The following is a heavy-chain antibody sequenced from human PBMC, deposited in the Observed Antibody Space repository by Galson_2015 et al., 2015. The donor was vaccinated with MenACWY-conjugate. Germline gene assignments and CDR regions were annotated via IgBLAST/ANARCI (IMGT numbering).Heavy chain of an antibody. CDR1: GGSASSSGYY. D-gene: IGHD2/OR15-2a*01. CDR2: IYDSGTT. V-gene: IGHV4-61*08. J-gene: IGHJ4*02. CDR3: AREFSY. Sequence: ETLSLTCTVSGGSASSSGYYWTWIRQPPGQGLEWIGLIYDSGTTKYNPSLKGRVTMSLDTSKNQVSLKLSSVTAADTAVYYCAREFSYWGQGTLVTVSS.